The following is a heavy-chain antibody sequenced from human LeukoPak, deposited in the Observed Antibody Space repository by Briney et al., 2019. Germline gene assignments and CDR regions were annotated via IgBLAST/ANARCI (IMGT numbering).Heavy chain of an antibody. CDR1: GVSFSGYY. V-gene: IGHV4-34*01. Sequence: SETLSLTCAVYGVSFSGYYWSWIRQPPGKGLEWIGEINHSGSTNYNPSLKSRVTISVDTSKNQFSLKLSSVTAADTAVYYCARAYYGMDVWGQGTTVTVSS. CDR2: INHSGST. J-gene: IGHJ6*02. CDR3: ARAYYGMDV.